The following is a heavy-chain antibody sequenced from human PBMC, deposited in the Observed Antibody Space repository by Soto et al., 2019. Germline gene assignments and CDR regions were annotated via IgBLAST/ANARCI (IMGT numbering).Heavy chain of an antibody. CDR1: GGSISSYY. V-gene: IGHV4-59*01. CDR3: ARTLFERSNWFDP. Sequence: PSETLSLTCAVSGGSISSYYWSWIRQPPGKGLDWIGYIYYSGSTNYNPSLKSRVSISADTPKNQLSLKLSSVTAADTAVYYCARTLFERSNWFDPWGQGTMVTVSS. D-gene: IGHD1-1*01. CDR2: IYYSGST. J-gene: IGHJ5*02.